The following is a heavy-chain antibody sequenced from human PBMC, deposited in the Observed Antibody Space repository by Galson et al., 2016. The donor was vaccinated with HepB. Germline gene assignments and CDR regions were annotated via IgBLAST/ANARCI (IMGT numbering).Heavy chain of an antibody. CDR3: AYSDYFDY. V-gene: IGHV3-74*01. CDR2: VRGDGNFL. Sequence: SLRLSCAASGLSFSDRWMHWVRQAPGQGLVWVSRVRGDGNFLIYADSVKGRFTTTRDTTKNTLYLQMNSLRHEDTAVYYCAYSDYFDYWGQGSLVTVSS. D-gene: IGHD2-15*01. J-gene: IGHJ4*02. CDR1: GLSFSDRW.